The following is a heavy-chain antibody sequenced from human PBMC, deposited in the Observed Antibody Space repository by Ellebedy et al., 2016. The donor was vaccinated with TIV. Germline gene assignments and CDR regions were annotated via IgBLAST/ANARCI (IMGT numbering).Heavy chain of an antibody. CDR3: ARLRHYGGDSVWFFDL. CDR2: IYYSGST. D-gene: IGHD4-23*01. J-gene: IGHJ2*01. Sequence: MPSETLSLTCNVSGDSMSNYWWSWIRQPPGKPLEWIGYIYYSGSTNYDPSLKRRVTISLDTSKNQFSLRLTSGTAADPAVYYCARLRHYGGDSVWFFDLWGRGTLVTVSS. CDR1: GDSMSNYW. V-gene: IGHV4-59*08.